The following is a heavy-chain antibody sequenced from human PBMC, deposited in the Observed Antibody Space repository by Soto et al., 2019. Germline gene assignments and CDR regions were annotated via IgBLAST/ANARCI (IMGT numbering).Heavy chain of an antibody. J-gene: IGHJ6*03. Sequence: SETLSLTCTVSGGSISSYYWSWIRQPPGKGLEWIGYIYYSGSTNYNPSLKSRVTISVDTSKNQFSLKLSSVTAADTAVYYCASSAGEQLGYYYYMDVWGKGTTVTVSS. D-gene: IGHD6-13*01. V-gene: IGHV4-59*01. CDR3: ASSAGEQLGYYYYMDV. CDR2: IYYSGST. CDR1: GGSISSYY.